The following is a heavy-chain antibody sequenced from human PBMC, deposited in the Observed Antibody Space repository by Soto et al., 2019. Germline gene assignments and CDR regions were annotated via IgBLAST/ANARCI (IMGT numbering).Heavy chain of an antibody. CDR3: ARHIHNQGFEYYFDS. D-gene: IGHD1-1*01. CDR1: GGSITSSGSA. CDR2: IDYSGNI. V-gene: IGHV4-39*01. Sequence: SETLSLTCNASGGSITSSGSAWGWIRQSPGKGLEWIGTIDYSGNIYYIPSLRSRITISVDTSKNQISLKLSSVTAADTAVYYCARHIHNQGFEYYFDSWGQGTLVTVSS. J-gene: IGHJ4*02.